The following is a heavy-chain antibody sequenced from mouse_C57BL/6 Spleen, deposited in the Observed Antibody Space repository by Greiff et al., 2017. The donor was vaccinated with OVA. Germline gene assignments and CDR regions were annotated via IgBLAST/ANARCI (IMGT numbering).Heavy chain of an antibody. Sequence: QVQLQQSGPGLVQPSQSLSITCTVSGFSLTSYGVHWVRQSPGKGLEWLGVIWSGGSTDYNAAFISSLSISKDNSKSQVFFKMNSLQADDTAIYYCARGAAQANAMDYWGQGTSVTVSS. V-gene: IGHV2-2*01. CDR1: GFSLTSYG. CDR3: ARGAAQANAMDY. D-gene: IGHD3-2*02. CDR2: IWSGGST. J-gene: IGHJ4*01.